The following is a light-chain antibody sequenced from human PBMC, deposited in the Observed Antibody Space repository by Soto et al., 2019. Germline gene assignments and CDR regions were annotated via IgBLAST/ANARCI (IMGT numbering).Light chain of an antibody. CDR2: DVS. CDR1: SSDVGAYNY. Sequence: QSVLTQPRSVSGSPGQSGAISCSGTSSDVGAYNYVSWYQHHPGKAPRLMIYDVSKRSSGVPDRFSGSKSGNTASLTISGLQTEDDSDYYCCSYAGNNKLIFGGGTKLTVL. CDR3: CSYAGNNKLI. V-gene: IGLV2-11*01. J-gene: IGLJ2*01.